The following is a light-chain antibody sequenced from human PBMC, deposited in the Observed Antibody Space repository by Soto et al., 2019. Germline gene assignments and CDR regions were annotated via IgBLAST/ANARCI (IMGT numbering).Light chain of an antibody. CDR3: QQLNSFPLT. CDR2: AAS. CDR1: QGISSW. Sequence: DIHMTQSPASVSASVGDRVTITCRESQGISSWLAWYQRKPGRAPKLLIYAASRLQAGVPLRFSGSGSGTDFTLTSSDLQPEDFATYYCQQLNSFPLTFGQGTRLEIK. J-gene: IGKJ5*01. V-gene: IGKV1D-12*01.